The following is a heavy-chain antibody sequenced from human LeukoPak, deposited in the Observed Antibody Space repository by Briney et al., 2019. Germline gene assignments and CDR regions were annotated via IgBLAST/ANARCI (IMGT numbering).Heavy chain of an antibody. D-gene: IGHD1-26*01. CDR2: IKQDGSEK. J-gene: IGHJ4*02. V-gene: IGHV3-7*01. CDR3: VRDTGGSGSYPDY. Sequence: PGGSLRLSCAASGFNFSSYWMTWVRQAPGKGLEWVANIKQDGSEKYYVDSVRGRFTISRDNAKNSVYLQVNSLRAEDTAVYYCVRDTGGSGSYPDYWGQGTLVTVSS. CDR1: GFNFSSYW.